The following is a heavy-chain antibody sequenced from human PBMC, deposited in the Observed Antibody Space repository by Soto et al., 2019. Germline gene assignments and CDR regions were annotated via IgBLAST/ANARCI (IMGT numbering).Heavy chain of an antibody. CDR2: FDPEDGET. D-gene: IGHD4-17*01. Sequence: QVQLVQSGAEVKKPGASVKVSCKVSGYTLTDLSMNWVRQAPGKGLEWMGGFDPEDGETIYAQKFQGRVTMTEDTSTDTAYMELSSLRSEDTAVYYCATYDYGDYGYAFDIWGQGTMVTVSS. CDR1: GYTLTDLS. V-gene: IGHV1-24*01. CDR3: ATYDYGDYGYAFDI. J-gene: IGHJ3*02.